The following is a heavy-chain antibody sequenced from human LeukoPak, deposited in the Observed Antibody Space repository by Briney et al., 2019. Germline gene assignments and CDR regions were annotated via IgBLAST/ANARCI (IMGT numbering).Heavy chain of an antibody. CDR3: ARGPHPMVRGVMEYNWFDP. V-gene: IGHV1-2*02. CDR1: GYTFTSYY. CDR2: INPNSGGT. J-gene: IGHJ5*02. Sequence: GASVKVSCKASGYTFTSYYLHWVRQAPGQGLEWMGWINPNSGGTNYAQKFQGRVTMTRDTSISTACMELSRLRSDDTAVYYCARGPHPMVRGVMEYNWFDPWGQGTLVTVSS. D-gene: IGHD3-10*01.